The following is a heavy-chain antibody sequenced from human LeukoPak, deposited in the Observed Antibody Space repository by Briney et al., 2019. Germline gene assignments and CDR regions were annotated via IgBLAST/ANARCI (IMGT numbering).Heavy chain of an antibody. J-gene: IGHJ6*02. CDR1: GFTFSSYA. Sequence: GGSLRLSCAASGFTFSSYAMHWVRQAPGKGLEWVAVISYDGSNKYYADSMKGRFTISRDNSKNTLYLQMNSLRAEDTAVYYCARDSCSSTSCYSRGSYYYYYGMDVWGQGTTVTVSS. CDR2: ISYDGSNK. D-gene: IGHD2-2*02. CDR3: ARDSCSSTSCYSRGSYYYYYGMDV. V-gene: IGHV3-30-3*01.